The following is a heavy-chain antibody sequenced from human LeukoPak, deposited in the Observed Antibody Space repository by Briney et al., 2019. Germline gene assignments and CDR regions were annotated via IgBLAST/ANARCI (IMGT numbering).Heavy chain of an antibody. V-gene: IGHV4-34*01. CDR3: ARGHTAMVFRKYYFDY. CDR2: INHSGST. J-gene: IGHJ4*02. CDR1: GGSFSGYY. Sequence: PSETLSLTCAVYGGSFSGYYWSRIRQPPGKGLEWIGEINHSGSTNYNPSLKSRVTISVDTSKNQFSLKLSSVTAADTAVYYCARGHTAMVFRKYYFDYWGQGNPGHRLL. D-gene: IGHD5-18*01.